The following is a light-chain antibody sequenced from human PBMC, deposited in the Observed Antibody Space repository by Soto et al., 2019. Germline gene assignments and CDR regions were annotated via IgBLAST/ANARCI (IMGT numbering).Light chain of an antibody. V-gene: IGKV2-28*01. CDR2: LGS. CDR1: QSLLQSNGYNS. Sequence: DILMTQSPLSLPVTPGEPASISCRSSQSLLQSNGYNSLDWYLQKPGQSPQLLIYLGSNRASGAPDRFSGSGSGTDFTLRISRVQAEDVGVYYCMQALQTPLTFGGGTKVDI. J-gene: IGKJ4*01. CDR3: MQALQTPLT.